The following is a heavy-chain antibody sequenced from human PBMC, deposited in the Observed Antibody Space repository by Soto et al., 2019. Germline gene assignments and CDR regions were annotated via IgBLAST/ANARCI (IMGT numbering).Heavy chain of an antibody. CDR3: ARAGYDFWSGYFGEDS. J-gene: IGHJ4*02. Sequence: ASVKVSCKASGYTFTIYGISWVRQAPGQGLEWMGWISAYNGNTNYAQKLQARVTMTTDTSTSTAYMELRSLRSDDTAVYYCARAGYDFWSGYFGEDSWGQGTLVTVS. CDR2: ISAYNGNT. CDR1: GYTFTIYG. D-gene: IGHD3-3*01. V-gene: IGHV1-18*01.